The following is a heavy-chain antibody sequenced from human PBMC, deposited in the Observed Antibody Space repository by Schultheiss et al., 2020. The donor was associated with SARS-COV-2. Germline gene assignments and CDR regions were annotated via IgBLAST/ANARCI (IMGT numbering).Heavy chain of an antibody. CDR1: GFTVSRNY. V-gene: IGHV3-53*01. J-gene: IGHJ6*02. D-gene: IGHD3-10*01. CDR3: ARVTAPLLYGSGSYYYYYYGMDF. Sequence: GGSLRLSCAASGFTVSRNYMSWVRQAQGKGLEWVSVIYSGGSTYYADSVKGRFTISRDNSKNTLYLQMNSLRAEDTAVYYSARVTAPLLYGSGSYYYYYYGMDFWGQGTTVTVA. CDR2: IYSGGST.